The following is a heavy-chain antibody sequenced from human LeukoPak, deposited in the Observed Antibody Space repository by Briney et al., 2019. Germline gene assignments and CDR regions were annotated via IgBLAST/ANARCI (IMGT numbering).Heavy chain of an antibody. CDR1: GGSIRGYY. CDR2: IYYSGST. V-gene: IGHV4-59*01. Sequence: SETLSLTCTVSGGSIRGYYWSWIRQPPGKGLEWIGYIYYSGSTNYNPSLKSRVTILVDTSKNQFSLKLSSVTAADTAVYYCARILRAGTVDYWGQGTLVTVSS. D-gene: IGHD1-1*01. CDR3: ARILRAGTVDY. J-gene: IGHJ4*02.